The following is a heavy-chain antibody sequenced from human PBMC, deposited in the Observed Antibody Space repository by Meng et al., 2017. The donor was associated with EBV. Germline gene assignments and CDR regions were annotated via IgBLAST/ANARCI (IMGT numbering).Heavy chain of an antibody. D-gene: IGHD6-19*01. Sequence: QVERVQSGAEVKKPGASVKVSCKASGYTFTGYYMHWVRQAPGQGLEWMGRINPNSGGTNYAQKFQGRVTMTRDTSISTAYMELSRLRSDDTAVYYCARVGIAVAGTGDYWGQGTLVTVSS. CDR1: GYTFTGYY. J-gene: IGHJ4*02. CDR2: INPNSGGT. V-gene: IGHV1-2*06. CDR3: ARVGIAVAGTGDY.